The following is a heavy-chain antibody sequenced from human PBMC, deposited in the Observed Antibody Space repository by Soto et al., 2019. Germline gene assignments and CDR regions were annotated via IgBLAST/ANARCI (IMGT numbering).Heavy chain of an antibody. CDR1: GFSFSSYG. Sequence: GGSLRLSCAASGFSFSSYGMHWVRQAPGKGLEWVAVIWFDGTKEFYVDSVKGRFTISRDNSKNTLDLQMNSLRAEDTAVYYCAREYYDFWSGYPYPNMEYYYYYMDVWGKGTTVTVSS. D-gene: IGHD3-3*01. CDR3: AREYYDFWSGYPYPNMEYYYYYMDV. V-gene: IGHV3-33*01. J-gene: IGHJ6*03. CDR2: IWFDGTKE.